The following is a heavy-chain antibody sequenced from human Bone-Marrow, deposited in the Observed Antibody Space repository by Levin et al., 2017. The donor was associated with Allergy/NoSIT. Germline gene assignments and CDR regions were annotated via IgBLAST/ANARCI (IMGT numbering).Heavy chain of an antibody. CDR1: DGSMSSSY. CDR2: VENTGRS. CDR3: ARGRYGGYFDH. V-gene: IGHV4-59*01. Sequence: PSETLSLTCTISDGSMSSSYWSWIRQPPGKGLEWVAYVENTGRSECKPSLQSRVTTSVDTSKNQFSLKLTSVTAADTAVYYCARGRYGGYFDHWGQGMLVTVS. D-gene: IGHD3-10*01. J-gene: IGHJ4*02.